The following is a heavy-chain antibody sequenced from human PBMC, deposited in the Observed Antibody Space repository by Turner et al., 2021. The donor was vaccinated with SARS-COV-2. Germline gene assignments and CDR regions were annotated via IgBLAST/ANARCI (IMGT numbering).Heavy chain of an antibody. CDR2: IWYDGSNK. V-gene: IGHV3-33*01. CDR3: ARDSDSSGLLPHFDY. D-gene: IGHD3-22*01. CDR1: GFTFSSYG. J-gene: IGHJ4*02. Sequence: QVKLVESGGGVVQPGRSLRLSCASSGFTFSSYGMHWVRQAPGKGLEWVAVIWYDGSNKYYAGSVKGRFTISRDNSKNTLYLQMNSLRAEDTAVYYCARDSDSSGLLPHFDYWGQGTLVTVSS.